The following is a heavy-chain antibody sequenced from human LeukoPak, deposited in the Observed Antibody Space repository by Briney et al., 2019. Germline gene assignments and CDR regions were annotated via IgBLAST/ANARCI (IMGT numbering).Heavy chain of an antibody. J-gene: IGHJ5*02. V-gene: IGHV1-69*04. CDR2: IIPILGIA. D-gene: IGHD3-22*01. CDR3: APYYDSSGYFSP. CDR1: GCTFTSYA. Sequence: GASVKVSCKASGCTFTSYAISWVRQAPGQGLEWMGRIIPILGIANYAQKFQGRVTITADKSTSTAYMELSSLRSEDTAVYYCAPYYDSSGYFSPWGQGTLVTVSS.